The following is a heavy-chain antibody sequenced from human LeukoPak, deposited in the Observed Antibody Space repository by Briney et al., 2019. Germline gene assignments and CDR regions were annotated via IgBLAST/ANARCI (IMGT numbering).Heavy chain of an antibody. CDR1: GFTFSSYS. Sequence: GGSLRLSCAASGFTFSSYSMNWVRQAPGKGLEWVSSISSSSSYIYYADSVKGRFTISRDNAKNSLYLQMNSLRAEDTAVYYCARDLMHGIRFLEWSRPTEDYWGQGTLVTVSS. CDR3: ARDLMHGIRFLEWSRPTEDY. J-gene: IGHJ4*02. CDR2: ISSSSSYI. D-gene: IGHD3-3*01. V-gene: IGHV3-21*01.